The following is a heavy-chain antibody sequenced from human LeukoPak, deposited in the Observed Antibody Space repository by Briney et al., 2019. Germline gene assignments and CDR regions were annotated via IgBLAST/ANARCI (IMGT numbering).Heavy chain of an antibody. Sequence: KPGGSLRLSCAASGCTFYDYAMHWARHVPAEGLEWVGGANRDSSKITYGDSVRGRFTISRDKARNYLYLQMNSRRTEDTALYYCAKDLAVGATPRVYAFDVWGQGTMVTVS. CDR2: ANRDSSKI. CDR3: AKDLAVGATPRVYAFDV. CDR1: GCTFYDYA. V-gene: IGHV3-9*01. D-gene: IGHD1-26*01. J-gene: IGHJ3*01.